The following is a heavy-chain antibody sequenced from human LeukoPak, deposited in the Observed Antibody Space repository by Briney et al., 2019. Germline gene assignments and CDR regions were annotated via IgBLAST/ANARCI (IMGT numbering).Heavy chain of an antibody. Sequence: ASVKVSCKASGYTFTGYYMHWVRQAPGQGLEWMGWINPNSGGTNYAQKFQGRATMTRDTSISTAYMELSRLRSNDTAVYYCARDPKGSSWSWNYYYYYMDVWGKGTTVTVSS. J-gene: IGHJ6*03. D-gene: IGHD6-13*01. V-gene: IGHV1-2*02. CDR1: GYTFTGYY. CDR2: INPNSGGT. CDR3: ARDPKGSSWSWNYYYYYMDV.